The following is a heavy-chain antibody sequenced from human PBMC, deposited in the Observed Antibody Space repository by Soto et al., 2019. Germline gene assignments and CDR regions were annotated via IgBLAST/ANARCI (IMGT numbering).Heavy chain of an antibody. CDR2: IWYDGSNK. J-gene: IGHJ6*02. Sequence: GALRLSCAASGFTFSSYGMHWVRQAPGKGLEWVAVIWYDGSNKYYADSVKGRFTISRDNSKNTLYLQMNSLRAEDTAVYYCASETLVDTAMDYYYYGMDVWGQGTTVTVSS. CDR1: GFTFSSYG. D-gene: IGHD5-18*01. V-gene: IGHV3-33*01. CDR3: ASETLVDTAMDYYYYGMDV.